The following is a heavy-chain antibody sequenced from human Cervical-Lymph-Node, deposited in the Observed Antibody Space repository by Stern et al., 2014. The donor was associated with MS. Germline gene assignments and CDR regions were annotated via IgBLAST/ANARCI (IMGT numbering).Heavy chain of an antibody. D-gene: IGHD1-26*01. CDR1: GASISSYF. CDR2: IPYSGST. J-gene: IGHJ5*02. Sequence: QVQLQESGPGLVKPSETLSLTCTVSGASISSYFWSWIRQPPGKGLEWIGYIPYSGSTNYNPSLKSRVTILVDRSTNQFSLKLSSVTAADTAVYYCTRDLGRAVGSTTRFDPWGQGTLVIVSS. V-gene: IGHV4-59*01. CDR3: TRDLGRAVGSTTRFDP.